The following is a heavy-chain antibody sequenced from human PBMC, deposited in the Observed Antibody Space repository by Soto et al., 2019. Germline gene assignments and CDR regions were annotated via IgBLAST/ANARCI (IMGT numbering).Heavy chain of an antibody. V-gene: IGHV4-34*01. CDR1: GGSFSGYY. Sequence: SETLSLTCAVYGGSFSGYYWSWIRQPPGKGLEWIGEINHSGSTNYNPSLKSRVTISVDTSKNQFSLKLSSVTAADTAVYYCAGTINYDILTGYFLDAFDIWGQGTMVTVSS. CDR2: INHSGST. D-gene: IGHD3-9*01. J-gene: IGHJ3*02. CDR3: AGTINYDILTGYFLDAFDI.